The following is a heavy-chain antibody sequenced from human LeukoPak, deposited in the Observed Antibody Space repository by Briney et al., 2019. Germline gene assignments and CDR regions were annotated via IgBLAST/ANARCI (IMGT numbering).Heavy chain of an antibody. J-gene: IGHJ4*02. CDR3: AKDMGYSSSWSDFDY. Sequence: PGGSLRLSCAASGFTFSSYGMHGVRQAPGKGLEWVAVISYDGSNKYYADSVKGRFTISRDNSKNTLYLQMNSLRAEDTAVYCCAKDMGYSSSWSDFDYWGQGTLVTVSS. CDR2: ISYDGSNK. V-gene: IGHV3-30*18. D-gene: IGHD6-13*01. CDR1: GFTFSSYG.